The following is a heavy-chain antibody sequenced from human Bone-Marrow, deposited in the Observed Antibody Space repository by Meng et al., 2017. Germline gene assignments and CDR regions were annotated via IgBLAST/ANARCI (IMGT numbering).Heavy chain of an antibody. CDR3: ARDFLLQSSGGMDV. Sequence: GESLKISCRASGFTFRSYAMSWVRQAPGKGLEWVSCISSESGSTHYPDSVKGRFTISRDNAKNSLNLQMNSLRVEDTAIYYCARDFLLQSSGGMDVWGQGTTVTVSS. CDR2: ISSESGST. V-gene: IGHV3-21*01. CDR1: GFTFRSYA. J-gene: IGHJ6*02. D-gene: IGHD3-22*01.